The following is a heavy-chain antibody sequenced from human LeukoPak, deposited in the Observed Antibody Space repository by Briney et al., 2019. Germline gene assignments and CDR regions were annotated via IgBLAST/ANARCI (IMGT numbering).Heavy chain of an antibody. V-gene: IGHV4-38-2*01. CDR2: FFQSHKS. D-gene: IGHD3-10*02. J-gene: IGHJ4*02. CDR3: ARVLPVPYLLDS. Sequence: SETLSLTCATSGHSTTRGYYWAWFRQSPGKGLEWIATFFQSHKSFYNASLESRVTMSLDTSKSQFSLNLTSVTAADTAVYYCARVLPVPYLLDSWGRGTQVTVSS. CDR1: GHSTTRGYY.